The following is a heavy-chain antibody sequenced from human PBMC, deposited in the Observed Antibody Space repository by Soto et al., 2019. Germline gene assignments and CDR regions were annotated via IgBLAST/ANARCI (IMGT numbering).Heavy chain of an antibody. J-gene: IGHJ4*02. V-gene: IGHV4-59*08. Sequence: QVQLQESGPGLVKPSETLSLTCTVSGGSISSYYWSWIRQPPGKGLEWIGYIYYSGSTNYNPSLKSRVTISVDTSKNQFSLKLSSVTAADTAVYYCARGGYGATISPFDYWGLGTLVTVSS. CDR2: IYYSGST. D-gene: IGHD5-12*01. CDR3: ARGGYGATISPFDY. CDR1: GGSISSYY.